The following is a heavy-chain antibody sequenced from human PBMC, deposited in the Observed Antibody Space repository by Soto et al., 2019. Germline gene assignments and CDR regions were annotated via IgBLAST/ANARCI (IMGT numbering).Heavy chain of an antibody. V-gene: IGHV4-34*01. D-gene: IGHD2-8*02. J-gene: IGHJ4*02. CDR3: ARDKITGLFDY. CDR2: INHSGST. Sequence: QVQLQQWGAGLLKPSETLSLTSAVYGGSFSGYYWTWIRQPPGTGLEWNGEINHSGSTNYNPSLKSRVTISADTSKNQFSLKLTSVTAADTAVYYCARDKITGLFDYWGQGTLVTVSS. CDR1: GGSFSGYY.